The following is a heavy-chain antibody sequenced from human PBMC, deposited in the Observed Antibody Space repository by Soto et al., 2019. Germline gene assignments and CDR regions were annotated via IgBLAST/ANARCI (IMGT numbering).Heavy chain of an antibody. CDR3: AREYSSGCFDY. CDR1: AFNFSSHG. J-gene: IGHJ4*02. V-gene: IGHV3-33*01. D-gene: IGHD6-19*01. CDR2: IWYDGSNK. Sequence: QVQLVESGGGVVQPGRSLRLSCVASAFNFSSHGIHWVRQAPGKGLEWVAVIWYDGSNKYYADSVKGRFTISRDNSKNTLYLQMNSLRVEDTAVYYCAREYSSGCFDYWGQGTLVTVSS.